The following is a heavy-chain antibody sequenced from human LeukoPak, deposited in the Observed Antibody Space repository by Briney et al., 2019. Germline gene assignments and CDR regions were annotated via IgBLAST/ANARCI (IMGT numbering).Heavy chain of an antibody. CDR1: GGSFSGYY. CDR3: ARVIPRSSGFDY. J-gene: IGHJ4*02. V-gene: IGHV4-34*01. CDR2: INHSGST. Sequence: SETLSLTCAVYGGSFSGYYWSWIRQPPGKGLEWIWEINHSGSTNYNPSLKSRVTISVDTSKNQFSLKLSSVTAADTAVYYCARVIPRSSGFDYWGQGTLVTVSS. D-gene: IGHD6-19*01.